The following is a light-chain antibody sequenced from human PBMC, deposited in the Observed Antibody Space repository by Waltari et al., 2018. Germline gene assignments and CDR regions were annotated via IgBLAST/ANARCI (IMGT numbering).Light chain of an antibody. V-gene: IGLV2-11*01. CDR2: DVT. CDR3: CSYAGPDTLMV. J-gene: IGLJ2*01. CDR1: SNDVGAYDF. Sequence: QSALTQPRSVSGSPGQSVTISCTGTSNDVGAYDFLSWYQQLPGKAPKVIIFDVTKRPSGVPDRFSGAKSVNTASLTISGLQAEDEADYYCCSYAGPDTLMVFGGGTHLTVL.